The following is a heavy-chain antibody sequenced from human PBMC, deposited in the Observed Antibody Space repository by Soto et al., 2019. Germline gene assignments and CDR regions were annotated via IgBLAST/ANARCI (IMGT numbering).Heavy chain of an antibody. CDR2: ISGSGIST. Sequence: PGGSLRLSCAASGFPFSIYAMTWVRQAPGKGLEWVSGISGSGISTYYTDSVKGRFTISRDNSKNTVFLQMNSLRDEDTAVYYCVKPPVITASYYYYDMDVWGQGTTVTVSS. CDR1: GFPFSIYA. J-gene: IGHJ6*02. V-gene: IGHV3-23*01. D-gene: IGHD4-4*01. CDR3: VKPPVITASYYYYDMDV.